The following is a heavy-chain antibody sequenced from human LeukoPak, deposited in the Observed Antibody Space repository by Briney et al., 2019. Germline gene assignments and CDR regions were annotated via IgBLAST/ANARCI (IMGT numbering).Heavy chain of an antibody. CDR1: GGSISSSSYY. Sequence: SETLSLTCSVSGGSISSSSYYWGWIRQPPGKGLEWIGSIYSSGSTYYNPSLKSRVTITVDTSKNRFSLKLTSVTAADTAVYYCARGYSVDHWGQGTLVTVSS. V-gene: IGHV4-39*02. D-gene: IGHD5-12*01. CDR3: ARGYSVDH. CDR2: IYSSGST. J-gene: IGHJ4*02.